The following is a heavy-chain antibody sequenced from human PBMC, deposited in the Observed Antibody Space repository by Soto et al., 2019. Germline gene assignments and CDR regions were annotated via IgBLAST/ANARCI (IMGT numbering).Heavy chain of an antibody. D-gene: IGHD6-19*01. CDR3: ARVWAFSSAWVDY. CDR2: IYHSGST. CDR1: GGSISSTNW. Sequence: QVQLQESGPGLVKPSGTLSLTCAVSGGSISSTNWWSWVRQPPGKGLEWIGEIYHSGSTNYNPSLKTRVTMSVDKSKNQFSLKLASVTAADTAVYYCARVWAFSSAWVDYWGQGTLVTVSS. J-gene: IGHJ4*02. V-gene: IGHV4-4*02.